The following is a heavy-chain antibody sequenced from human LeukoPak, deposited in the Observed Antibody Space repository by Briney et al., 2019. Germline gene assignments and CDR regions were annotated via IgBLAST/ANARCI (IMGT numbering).Heavy chain of an antibody. D-gene: IGHD2-8*01. CDR1: GFPFSDFS. J-gene: IGHJ4*02. CDR2: TNSGGTST. CDR3: AKQSYARSLGE. V-gene: IGHV3-23*01. Sequence: GGSLRLSCAPPGFPFSDFSMSWVRQAPGKGLEWISTTNSGGTSTYYAESVKGRFTISRDNSKNTLYLQMSSLRVEDTGVYYCAKQSYARSLGEGGPGTLVSVSS.